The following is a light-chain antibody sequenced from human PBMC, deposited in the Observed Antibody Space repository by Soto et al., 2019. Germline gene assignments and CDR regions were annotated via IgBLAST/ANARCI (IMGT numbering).Light chain of an antibody. J-gene: IGLJ3*02. V-gene: IGLV1-40*01. CDR3: KSDDSSQSGWV. Sequence: QSVLTQPPSVSGAPGQRVTISCTGSSSNIGAIYDVYWYQQLPGTAHQLLYNDNNSRPAVVPGRFSASNAGTSASLAITVLPAEEEADYYCKSDDSSQSGWVFGGGTKLTVL. CDR1: SSNIGAIYD. CDR2: DNN.